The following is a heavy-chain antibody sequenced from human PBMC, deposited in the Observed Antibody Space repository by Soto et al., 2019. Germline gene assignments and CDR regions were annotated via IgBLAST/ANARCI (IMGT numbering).Heavy chain of an antibody. V-gene: IGHV4-34*01. CDR3: ARAPVAARNWFAP. J-gene: IGHJ5*02. CDR1: GGSFSGYY. D-gene: IGHD6-19*01. Sequence: SETLSLTCAVYGGSFSGYYWSWICQPPGKGLEWIGEINHSGSTNYNPSLKSRVTISVDTSKNQFSLKLGSVTAADTAVYYCARAPVAARNWFAPWGQGTLVTVS. CDR2: INHSGST.